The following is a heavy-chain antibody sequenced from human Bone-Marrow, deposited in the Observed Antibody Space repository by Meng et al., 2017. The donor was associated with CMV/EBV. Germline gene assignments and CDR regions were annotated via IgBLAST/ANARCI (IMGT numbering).Heavy chain of an antibody. CDR1: GLAVGNNY. CDR3: ARDPPGTAASGGDLT. CDR2: MYSTGGT. Sequence: GQPVEARGGVVQPVRSLILSCSVSGLAVGNNYMSCVRQAPGKGLEWVSLMYSTGGTYYLDSVKGRFTISRDSSKNTLYLQMNNLRVEDTAVYYCARDPPGTAASGGDLTWGQGTLVTVSS. J-gene: IGHJ5*02. V-gene: IGHV3-66*01. D-gene: IGHD6-13*01.